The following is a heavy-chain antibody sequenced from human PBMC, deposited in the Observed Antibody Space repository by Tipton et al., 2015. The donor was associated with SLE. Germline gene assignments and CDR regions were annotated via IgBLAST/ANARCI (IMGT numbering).Heavy chain of an antibody. V-gene: IGHV4-38-2*01. CDR1: GYSISSGYY. J-gene: IGHJ4*02. Sequence: TLSLTCAVSGYSISSGYYWGWIRQPPGKGLEWIGSIYHSGSTYYNPSLKSRVTISVDTSKNQFSLKLSSVTAADTAVYYCARHYGIMSTPLYYFDYWGQGTLVTVSS. CDR3: ARHYGIMSTPLYYFDY. CDR2: IYHSGST. D-gene: IGHD3-9*01.